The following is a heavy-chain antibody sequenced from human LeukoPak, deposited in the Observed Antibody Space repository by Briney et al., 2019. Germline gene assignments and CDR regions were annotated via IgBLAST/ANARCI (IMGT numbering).Heavy chain of an antibody. CDR3: AKDRLEPGAAAGKGYAFDI. CDR1: GFTFSSYA. Sequence: GGSLRLSCAASGFTFSSYAMSWVRQAPGKGLEWVSAISGSGGSTYYADSVKGRFTISRDNSKNTLYLQMNSLRAEDTAVYYCAKDRLEPGAAAGKGYAFDIWGQGTMVTVSS. D-gene: IGHD6-13*01. J-gene: IGHJ3*02. CDR2: ISGSGGST. V-gene: IGHV3-23*01.